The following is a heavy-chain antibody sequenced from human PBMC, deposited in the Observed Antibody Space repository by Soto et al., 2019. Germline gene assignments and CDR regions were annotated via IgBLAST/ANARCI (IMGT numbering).Heavy chain of an antibody. D-gene: IGHD1-26*01. CDR1: GYTFSSYY. J-gene: IGHJ4*02. CDR3: ARDRIGNRFDY. V-gene: IGHV1-46*01. CDR2: INPSGGYT. Sequence: ASVKVSCKASGYTFSSYYMNWVRQAPGQGLEWLGIINPSGGYTTYAQRFLGRVTMTSDTSTSTVHMELGSLTSEDTAVYYCARDRIGNRFDYWGQGALVTVSS.